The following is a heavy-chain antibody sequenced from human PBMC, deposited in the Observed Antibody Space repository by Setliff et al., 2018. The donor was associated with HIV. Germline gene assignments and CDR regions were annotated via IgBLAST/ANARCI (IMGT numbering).Heavy chain of an antibody. CDR2: TTSNGRTT. Sequence: GGSLRLSCAASGFTFSVYAMHWVRQAPGKGLEWVSATTSNGRTTDYAESVRGRFTLSRDNSENTLYLQMTSLRAEDTAIYYCAKDKANVAVAGTLDYWGQGTLVTVSS. CDR3: AKDKANVAVAGTLDY. D-gene: IGHD6-19*01. V-gene: IGHV3-23*01. CDR1: GFTFSVYA. J-gene: IGHJ4*02.